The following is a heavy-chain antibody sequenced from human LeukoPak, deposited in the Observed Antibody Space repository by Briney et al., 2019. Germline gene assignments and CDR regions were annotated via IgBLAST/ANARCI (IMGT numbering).Heavy chain of an antibody. J-gene: IGHJ4*02. V-gene: IGHV3-21*01. D-gene: IGHD4-17*01. CDR3: ARDRTAVTPFDY. CDR2: ISANGAYS. Sequence: GGSLRLSCAASGFTFSSYGMNWVRQAPGKGPEWVSGISANGAYSHHADSVKGRFTISRDNAKNSLYLQMNSLRAEDTAVYYCARDRTAVTPFDYWGQGTLVTVSS. CDR1: GFTFSSYG.